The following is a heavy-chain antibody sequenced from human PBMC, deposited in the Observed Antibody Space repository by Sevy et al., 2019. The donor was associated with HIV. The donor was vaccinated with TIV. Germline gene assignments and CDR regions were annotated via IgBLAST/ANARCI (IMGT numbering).Heavy chain of an antibody. D-gene: IGHD6-19*01. CDR1: GFTMSGYG. V-gene: IGHV3-33*01. CDR3: AREDIRVAGIGYYFHS. Sequence: GGSLRLSCAASGFTMSGYGMHWVRQAPGKGLESVAVIWYDGTNKEYADSVKGRFTISRDNSKNTLYLQMNSLRAEDTAVYYCAREDIRVAGIGYYFHSWGQGTLVTVSS. CDR2: IWYDGTNK. J-gene: IGHJ4*02.